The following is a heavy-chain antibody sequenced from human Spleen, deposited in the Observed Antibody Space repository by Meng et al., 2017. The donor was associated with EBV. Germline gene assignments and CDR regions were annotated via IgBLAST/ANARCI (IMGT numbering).Heavy chain of an antibody. CDR3: ARDQSGLSGFGP. J-gene: IGHJ5*02. V-gene: IGHV4-61*01. Sequence: QVQLQEAGPELGKPSETLSLTCTVSGASVSSGSYHWNWIRQPPGKGLEWIGDIYYSGSTNYNPSLKSRVTISVDTSKNQFSLKLRSVTAADTAVYYCARDQSGLSGFGPWGQGTLVTASS. CDR1: GASVSSGSYH. CDR2: IYYSGST. D-gene: IGHD5-12*01.